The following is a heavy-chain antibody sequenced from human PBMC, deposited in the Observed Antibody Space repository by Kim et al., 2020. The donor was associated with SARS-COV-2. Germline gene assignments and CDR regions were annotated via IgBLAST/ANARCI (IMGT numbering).Heavy chain of an antibody. D-gene: IGHD2-15*01. CDR1: GFTFSTYA. J-gene: IGHJ4*02. V-gene: IGHV3-23*01. Sequence: GGSLRLSCAASGFTFSTYAMTWVRQAPGEGLEWVSSITRSGDQTFYADSVKGRFTVSRDNSKNTLFLQMNSLSADDTAIYYCAKDIDGGSCYAPYDYWGQGTLVTVSS. CDR2: ITRSGDQT. CDR3: AKDIDGGSCYAPYDY.